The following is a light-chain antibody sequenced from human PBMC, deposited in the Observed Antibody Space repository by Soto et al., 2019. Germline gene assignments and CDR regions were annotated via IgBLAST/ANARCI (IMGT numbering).Light chain of an antibody. CDR1: QNISRS. CDR2: GAS. Sequence: EISMAEFSVTLSVSPGERATLACSASQNISRSLAWYQQKPGQAPRLLIYGASTRATGIPDRFSGSGSGTDFTLTINRLEPEDFAVYYCQQYDSSPRTFGQGTKVDIK. J-gene: IGKJ1*01. V-gene: IGKV3-15*01. CDR3: QQYDSSPRT.